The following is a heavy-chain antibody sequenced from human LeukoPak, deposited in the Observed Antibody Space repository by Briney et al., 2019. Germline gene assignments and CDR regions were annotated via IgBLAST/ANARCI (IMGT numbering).Heavy chain of an antibody. D-gene: IGHD1-14*01. Sequence: GGSLRLSCGASGFTFSSYSMNWVRQAPGKGLEWASCISSSSSYIYYADSVKGRFTISRDNAKNSVYLQMSGLTTEDTAVYYCTRLAAAGSGRWAPDYWGQGTLVTVSS. CDR3: TRLAAAGSGRWAPDY. CDR1: GFTFSSYS. J-gene: IGHJ4*02. V-gene: IGHV3-21*06. CDR2: ISSSSSYI.